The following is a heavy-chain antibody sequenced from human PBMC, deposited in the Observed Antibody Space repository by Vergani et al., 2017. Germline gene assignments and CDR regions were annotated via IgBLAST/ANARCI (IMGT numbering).Heavy chain of an antibody. CDR1: GFTFSGAA. V-gene: IGHV3-73*02. CDR2: IRSKANSYGT. CDR3: TLNPTGAFDY. J-gene: IGHJ4*02. D-gene: IGHD7-27*01. Sequence: EVQLVESGGGLVQPGGSLKLSCAASGFTFSGAAMHWVRLASGKGLEWVGRIRSKANSYGTAYAASVKGRFTISRDDSKNTAYLQMNSLKTEDTAVYYCTLNPTGAFDYWGQGTLVTVSS.